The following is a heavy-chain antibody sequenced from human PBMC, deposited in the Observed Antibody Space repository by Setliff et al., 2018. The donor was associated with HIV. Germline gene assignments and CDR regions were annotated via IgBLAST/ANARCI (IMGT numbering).Heavy chain of an antibody. CDR1: GGSISSHN. CDR3: AKVVVRSRFLGWSPSRGYSYYYMDV. V-gene: IGHV4-59*11. J-gene: IGHJ6*03. CDR2: ISYSGGT. D-gene: IGHD3-3*01. Sequence: NPSETLSLTCTVSGGSISSHNWRWIRQPPGTGLERIGYISYSGGTNYNPSLNSRVTISEATSKNQFSQYLSSDTAADTAVSYCAKVVVRSRFLGWSPSRGYSYYYMDVWGKGTTVTVAS.